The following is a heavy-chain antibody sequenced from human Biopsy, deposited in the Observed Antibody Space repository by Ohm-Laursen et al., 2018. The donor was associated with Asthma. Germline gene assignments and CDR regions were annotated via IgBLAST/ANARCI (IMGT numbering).Heavy chain of an antibody. D-gene: IGHD2-21*01. Sequence: TLSLTCSVSGDSFTYPGYYWSWVRQLPGRGLEWIGYIYYSGSAYYNPSLKSRISMSVDMSKKQFSLEVRSVSAADTAVYYCARSVTGSLAYCAGDCSFHIDRWGPGTLVTVSS. J-gene: IGHJ5*02. CDR1: GDSFTYPGYY. V-gene: IGHV4-31*02. CDR3: ARSVTGSLAYCAGDCSFHIDR. CDR2: IYYSGSA.